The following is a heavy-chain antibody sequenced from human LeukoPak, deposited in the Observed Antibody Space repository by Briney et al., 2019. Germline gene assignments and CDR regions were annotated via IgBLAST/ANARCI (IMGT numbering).Heavy chain of an antibody. Sequence: PSETLSLTCTVSGGSISSGDYYWSWIRQPPGKGLEWIGYIYYSGSTYYNPSLKSRVTISVDTSKNQFSLKLSSVTAADTAVYYCARDPLDSSSPEDTIDYWGQGTLVTVSS. CDR2: IYYSGST. D-gene: IGHD6-6*01. CDR1: GGSISSGDYY. V-gene: IGHV4-30-4*08. J-gene: IGHJ4*02. CDR3: ARDPLDSSSPEDTIDY.